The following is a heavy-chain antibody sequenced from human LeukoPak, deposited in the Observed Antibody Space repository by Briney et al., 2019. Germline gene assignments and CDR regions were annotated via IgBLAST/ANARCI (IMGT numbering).Heavy chain of an antibody. D-gene: IGHD2-2*01. CDR3: ARDSDIVVVPAATRPYYYYGMDV. CDR2: ISSSGSTI. V-gene: IGHV3-48*03. Sequence: GGSLRLSCAASGLPFSSYEMNWVRQAPGKGLEWVSYISSSGSTIYYADSVKGRFTISRDNAKNSLYLQMNSLRAEDTAVYYCARDSDIVVVPAATRPYYYYGMDVWGKGTTVTVSS. CDR1: GLPFSSYE. J-gene: IGHJ6*04.